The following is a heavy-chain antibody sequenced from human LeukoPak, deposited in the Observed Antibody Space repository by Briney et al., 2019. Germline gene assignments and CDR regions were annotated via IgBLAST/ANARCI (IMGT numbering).Heavy chain of an antibody. V-gene: IGHV1-46*01. CDR3: AREGDVDTATWHWFDP. J-gene: IGHJ5*02. Sequence: ASVKVSCKASGYTFTSYYMHWVRQAPGQGLEWMGIINPSGGSTSYAQKFQGRVTMTRDTSTSTVYMELSSPRSEDTAVYYCAREGDVDTATWHWFDPWGQGTLVTVPS. CDR1: GYTFTSYY. CDR2: INPSGGST. D-gene: IGHD5-18*01.